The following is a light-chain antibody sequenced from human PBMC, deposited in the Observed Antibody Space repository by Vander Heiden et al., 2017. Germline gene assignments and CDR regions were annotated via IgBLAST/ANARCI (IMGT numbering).Light chain of an antibody. CDR1: SSDVGSYNY. CDR2: DVS. Sequence: QSALTQPASVSGSPGQSVTISCPGTSSDVGSYNYVTWYQQHPGKVPRLMIYDVSNRPSGVSNRFSGSKSGNTASLTISGLQAEDEADYYCCSYTSSSTFIFGGGTKLTVL. CDR3: CSYTSSSTFI. J-gene: IGLJ2*01. V-gene: IGLV2-14*03.